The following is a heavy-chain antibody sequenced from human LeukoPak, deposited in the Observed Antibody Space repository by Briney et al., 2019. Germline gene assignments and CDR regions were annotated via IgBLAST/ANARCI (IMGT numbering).Heavy chain of an antibody. D-gene: IGHD3-10*01. J-gene: IGHJ6*03. CDR2: INPNSGGT. Sequence: ASVKVSCKASGYTFTGYYMHWVRQAPGQGLEWMGWINPNSGGTNYAQKFQGRVTMTRDTSISTAYMELSRLRSDDTAVYYCARSSAISGYMDVWGKGTTVTVSS. CDR3: ARSSAISGYMDV. V-gene: IGHV1-2*02. CDR1: GYTFTGYY.